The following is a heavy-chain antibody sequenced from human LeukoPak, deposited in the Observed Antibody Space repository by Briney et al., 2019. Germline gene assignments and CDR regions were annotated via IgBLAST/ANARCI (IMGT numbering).Heavy chain of an antibody. V-gene: IGHV3-74*01. CDR2: INGDGSTT. D-gene: IGHD3-3*01. CDR1: GFTFSSYW. Sequence: TGGSLRFSCAAPGFTFSSYWMHWVRQAPGKGLVWVSRINGDGSTTSYADSVKCRFTISRDNAKNTLYLQMNSLRAEDTAVYYCARDLDFWSGYYDYWGQGTLVTVSS. J-gene: IGHJ4*02. CDR3: ARDLDFWSGYYDY.